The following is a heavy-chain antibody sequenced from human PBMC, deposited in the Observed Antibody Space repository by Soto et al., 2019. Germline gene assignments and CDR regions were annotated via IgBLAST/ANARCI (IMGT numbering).Heavy chain of an antibody. CDR3: ARDNGMAGSVDP. CDR1: GFTFSAYS. J-gene: IGHJ5*02. V-gene: IGHV3-48*02. CDR2: ITASSATI. D-gene: IGHD2-8*01. Sequence: EMQLVESGGGLVQPGESLRLSCAASGFTFSAYSMNWVRQAPGKGLEWISYITASSATIYYADSVKGRFTISRDNAKNSLYLQMNSLREGATAVYYCARDNGMAGSVDPWGQGTLVTGSS.